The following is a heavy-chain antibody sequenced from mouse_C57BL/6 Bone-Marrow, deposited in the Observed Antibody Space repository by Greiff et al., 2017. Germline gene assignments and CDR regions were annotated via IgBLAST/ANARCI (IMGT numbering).Heavy chain of an antibody. Sequence: EVKLQESGGGLVQPGGSLKLSCAASGFTFSDYGMAWVRQAPRKGPELVAFISNLAYSIYYADTVTGRFTISRENAKNTLYLEMSSLRSEDTAMYYCARRPRGAMDYWGQGTSVTVSS. J-gene: IGHJ4*01. CDR3: ARRPRGAMDY. CDR1: GFTFSDYG. V-gene: IGHV5-15*04. CDR2: ISNLAYSI.